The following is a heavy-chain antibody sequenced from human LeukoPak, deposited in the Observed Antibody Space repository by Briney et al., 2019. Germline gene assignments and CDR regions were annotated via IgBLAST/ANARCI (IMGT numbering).Heavy chain of an antibody. Sequence: ASVKVSCKASGYTFTGYYMHWVRQAPGQGLEWMGWINPNTGGTNYAQNFQGKVTMTRDTSISTAYLDLSGLTSDDSAMYYCASGRYCSSTSCFIGRFDPWGQGTLVTVSS. D-gene: IGHD2-2*01. CDR3: ASGRYCSSTSCFIGRFDP. V-gene: IGHV1-2*02. J-gene: IGHJ5*02. CDR2: INPNTGGT. CDR1: GYTFTGYY.